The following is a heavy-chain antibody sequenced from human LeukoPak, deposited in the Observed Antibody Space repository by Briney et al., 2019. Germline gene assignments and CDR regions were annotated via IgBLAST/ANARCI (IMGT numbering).Heavy chain of an antibody. J-gene: IGHJ6*03. V-gene: IGHV4-61*09. CDR2: IYTRGTT. D-gene: IGHD5-18*01. CDR3: ARVYTVMGATTVDHYHYYMDV. CDR1: GVTIRSGSYY. Sequence: SVTLSLTCTTYGVTIRSGSYYRSWIGQPPGKRLEWIGHIYTRGTTNYTPSVKSRVLVWLDTSKTQISLKLSSVPAADTAIYYCARVYTVMGATTVDHYHYYMDVWGKGTTVTVSS.